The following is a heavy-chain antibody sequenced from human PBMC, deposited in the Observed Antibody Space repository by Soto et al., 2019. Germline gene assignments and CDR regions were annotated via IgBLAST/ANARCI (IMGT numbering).Heavy chain of an antibody. V-gene: IGHV4-59*01. CDR1: GGSMSRYY. CDR3: ARDVRPPGLAYFDL. J-gene: IGHJ2*01. Sequence: QVLLQESGPGLVKPSETLSLTCSFSGGSMSRYYWTWIRQPPGKGLEWIGNIHQTGHTNYNASLKSRVTRSIDTSKSDLSLHLTSVTAADTAVYYCARDVRPPGLAYFDLWGRGTLVTVSS. D-gene: IGHD2-8*01. CDR2: IHQTGHT.